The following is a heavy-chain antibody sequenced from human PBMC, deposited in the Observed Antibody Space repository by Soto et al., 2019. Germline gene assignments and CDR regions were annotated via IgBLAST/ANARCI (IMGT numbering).Heavy chain of an antibody. J-gene: IGHJ3*02. CDR2: ISKRGKS. D-gene: IGHD5-12*01. CDR1: GESISAYY. V-gene: IGHV4-34*01. CDR3: ATVSPRVGYINGFDN. Sequence: QVQLQQWGAGLLKPSETLSLTCAVYGESISAYYWSWIRLPPGKGLEWIGEISKRGKSSSSPYLKSRVTMSVDTSKNQFSMKSPAAAAANPAVYYCATVSPRVGYINGFDNWGQGTMVTVSS.